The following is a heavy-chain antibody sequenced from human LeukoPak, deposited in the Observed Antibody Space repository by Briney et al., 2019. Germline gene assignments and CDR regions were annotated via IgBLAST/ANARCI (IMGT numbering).Heavy chain of an antibody. Sequence: GGSLRLSCAASGFTFSSYGRHWVRQAPGKGLEWVAFIRYDGSNKYYADSVKGRFTISRDNSKNTLYLQMNSLRAEDTAVYYCAKDLLVSPYYDFWSGYYPLDYWGQGTLVTVSS. V-gene: IGHV3-30*02. CDR2: IRYDGSNK. CDR3: AKDLLVSPYYDFWSGYYPLDY. J-gene: IGHJ4*02. D-gene: IGHD3-3*01. CDR1: GFTFSSYG.